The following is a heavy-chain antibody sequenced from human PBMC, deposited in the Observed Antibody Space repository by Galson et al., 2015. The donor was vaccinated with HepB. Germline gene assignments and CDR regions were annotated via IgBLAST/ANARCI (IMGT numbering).Heavy chain of an antibody. CDR3: ARGARRWLQFGLVDY. D-gene: IGHD5-24*01. J-gene: IGHJ4*02. V-gene: IGHV1-3*01. Sequence: SVKVSCKASGYTFTSYAMHWVRQAPGQRLEWMGWINAGNGNTKYSQKFQGRVTITRDTSASTAYMELSSLRSEDTAVYYCARGARRWLQFGLVDYWGQGTLVTVSS. CDR2: INAGNGNT. CDR1: GYTFTSYA.